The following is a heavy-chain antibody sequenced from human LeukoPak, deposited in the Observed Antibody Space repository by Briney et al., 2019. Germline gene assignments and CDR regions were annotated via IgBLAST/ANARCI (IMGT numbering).Heavy chain of an antibody. J-gene: IGHJ4*02. D-gene: IGHD6-6*01. CDR3: AGPNSSSRFAY. CDR2: IYRSGDT. CDR1: GGSISDTTYY. V-gene: IGHV4-39*01. Sequence: PSETLSLTCTVSGGSISDTTYYWGWIRQPPGKGLEWIGSIYRSGDTYYNPSFKSRVTISVDTSKNQFSLKLSSVTAADTAVYYCAGPNSSSRFAYWGQGTLVTVSS.